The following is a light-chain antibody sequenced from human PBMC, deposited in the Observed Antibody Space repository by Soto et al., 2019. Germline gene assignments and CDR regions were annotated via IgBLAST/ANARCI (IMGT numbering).Light chain of an antibody. CDR2: EVR. CDR1: SSDIGAYDY. V-gene: IGLV2-8*01. J-gene: IGLJ2*01. Sequence: QSVLTQPPSASGSPGQSVTISCTGTSSDIGAYDYVSWYQQYPGKAPRLIIYEVRHRPSGVPDRFSGSKSGNTASLTVSGLQAEDEADYYCSSYAGNNNLGLFGGGTKLIVL. CDR3: SSYAGNNNLGL.